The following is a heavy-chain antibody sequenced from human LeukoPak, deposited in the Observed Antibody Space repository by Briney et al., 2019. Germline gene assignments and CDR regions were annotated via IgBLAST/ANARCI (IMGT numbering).Heavy chain of an antibody. Sequence: SGTLTFNSSAAAFTISVNSWVRLRQGPGQELVGVTILIFGGTNYAQEFQGRVTITADESTRTAYMELSSLRSEDTAVYYCARGGYDYVWGCYRPFDYWGQGTLVTVSS. J-gene: IGHJ4*02. CDR1: AAAFTISV. D-gene: IGHD3-16*02. V-gene: IGHV1-69*13. CDR2: TILIFGGT. CDR3: ARGGYDYVWGCYRPFDY.